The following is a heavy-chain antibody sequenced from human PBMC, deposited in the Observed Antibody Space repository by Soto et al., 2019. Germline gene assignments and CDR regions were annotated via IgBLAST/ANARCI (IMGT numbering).Heavy chain of an antibody. J-gene: IGHJ6*02. V-gene: IGHV3-74*01. CDR3: VRGGFHLYGLDV. CDR2: INSDGRIT. Sequence: GGSLRLSCAASGFAVNTYWMHWVRQLPGKGLVWVSRINSDGRITNPADSVKGRFTISRDNAKNTLYLQMNSLRVEDTAVYYCVRGGFHLYGLDVWGQGTSVTVSS. CDR1: GFAVNTYW.